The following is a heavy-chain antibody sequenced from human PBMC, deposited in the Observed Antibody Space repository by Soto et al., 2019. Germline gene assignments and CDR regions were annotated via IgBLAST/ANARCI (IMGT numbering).Heavy chain of an antibody. Sequence: SETLSLTCNVSGGSISSSRSYWAWFRQPPGKELEWIANIFYAGNTYYNPSLKSRVTVSVDTSKNQFSLRLDSVTAADTAVYYCARQAAAPGIDLWFDPWGQGTLVTVSS. CDR1: GGSISSSRSY. CDR2: IFYAGNT. V-gene: IGHV4-39*01. CDR3: ARQAAAPGIDLWFDP. J-gene: IGHJ5*02. D-gene: IGHD6-13*01.